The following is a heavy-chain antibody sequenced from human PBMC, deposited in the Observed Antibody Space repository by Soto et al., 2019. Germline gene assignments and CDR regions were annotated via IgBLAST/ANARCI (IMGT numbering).Heavy chain of an antibody. J-gene: IGHJ3*02. CDR1: GFTFRNYA. V-gene: IGHV3-23*01. Sequence: EVQLLESGGGLVQPGGSLRLSCAASGFTFRNYAMTWVRQAPGKGLEWVSGISSSGDNTYYPSSVRGRFTISRDNSKDTLFLQVSSLRAEDTATYYCAKFKGGVNDGLDIWGQGTMVTVSS. D-gene: IGHD6-25*01. CDR2: ISSSGDNT. CDR3: AKFKGGVNDGLDI.